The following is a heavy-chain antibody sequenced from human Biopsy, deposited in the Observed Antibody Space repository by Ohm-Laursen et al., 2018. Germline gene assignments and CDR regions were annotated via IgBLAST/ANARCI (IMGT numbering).Heavy chain of an antibody. CDR1: GCSISNNNYY. J-gene: IGHJ5*02. CDR3: ARDYDTSGYYYVS. CDR2: IFYRGCT. V-gene: IGHV4-39*01. D-gene: IGHD3-22*01. Sequence: TLSLTCSVSGCSISNNNYYWGWIRQPPGKGLEWIGSIFYRGCTHYKPSLKSRVNISVDTSKNQFSLKLTSVTAADTAVYYCARDYDTSGYYYVSWGQGTLVTVSS.